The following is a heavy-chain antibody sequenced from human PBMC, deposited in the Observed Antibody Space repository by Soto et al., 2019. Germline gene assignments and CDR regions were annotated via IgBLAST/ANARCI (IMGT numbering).Heavy chain of an antibody. Sequence: QGQLVQSGGEVKKPGASVKVSCKASGYTFSRYGISWVRQAPGQGLEWMGWISDYNGDTNYAQKFQGRVTMTIDTSTTTASMELRGLTSDDTARSYCAKRGQPIYYPDGLDVWARGTTITVPS. CDR1: GYTFSRYG. J-gene: IGHJ6*02. CDR3: AKRGQPIYYPDGLDV. V-gene: IGHV1-18*01. CDR2: ISDYNGDT. D-gene: IGHD3-10*01.